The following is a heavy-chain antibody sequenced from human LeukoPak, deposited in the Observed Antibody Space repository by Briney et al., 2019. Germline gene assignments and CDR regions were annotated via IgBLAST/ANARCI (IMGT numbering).Heavy chain of an antibody. V-gene: IGHV3-49*04. D-gene: IGHD1/OR15-1a*01. CDR3: TAARVARYNWNNIPFDY. Sequence: GGSLRLSCTASGFTFGDYAMSWVRQAPGKGLEWVGFIRSKAYGGTTEYAASVKGRFTISRDDSKSIAYLQMNSLKTEDTAVYYCTAARVARYNWNNIPFDYWGQGTLVTVSS. CDR1: GFTFGDYA. J-gene: IGHJ4*02. CDR2: IRSKAYGGTT.